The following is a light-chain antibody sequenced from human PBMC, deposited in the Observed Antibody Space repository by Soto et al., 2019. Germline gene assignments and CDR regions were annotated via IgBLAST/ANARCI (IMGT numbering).Light chain of an antibody. CDR3: QQYGSSGT. Sequence: EIVLTQSPGTLSLSPGERATLACWASQRVSSGYLAWYQQKPGQTPRLLIYGASGRATGIPDRFSGSGSGTDFTLTISRLEPEDFAVYYCQQYGSSGTFGQGTKVDIK. CDR2: GAS. V-gene: IGKV3-20*01. CDR1: QRVSSGY. J-gene: IGKJ1*01.